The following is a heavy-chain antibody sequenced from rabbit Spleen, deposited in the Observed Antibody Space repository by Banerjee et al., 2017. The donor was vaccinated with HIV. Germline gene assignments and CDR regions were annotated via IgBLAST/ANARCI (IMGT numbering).Heavy chain of an antibody. J-gene: IGHJ4*01. CDR2: IDPVFGIT. V-gene: IGHV1S43*01. D-gene: IGHD4-1*01. Sequence: QEQLVESGGGLVQPEGSLTLTCTASGFSFSSYYYMSWVRQAPGKGLEWIGYIDPVFGITNYANSVKGRFTISRDNTQNTLYLQLNSLTAADTATYFCVREVAVKFNLWGQGTLVTVS. CDR1: GFSFSSYYY. CDR3: VREVAVKFNL.